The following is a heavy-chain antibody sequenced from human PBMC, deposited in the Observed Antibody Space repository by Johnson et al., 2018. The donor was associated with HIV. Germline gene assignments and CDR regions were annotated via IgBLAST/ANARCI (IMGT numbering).Heavy chain of an antibody. D-gene: IGHD5-12*01. J-gene: IGHJ3*02. V-gene: IGHV3-30*02. CDR2: IRYDGSNK. CDR1: GFTFSSYG. CDR3: AKSDSGYDAFDI. Sequence: QVQLVESGGGVVQPGGSLRLSCAASGFTFSSYGMHWVRQAPGKGLEWVAFIRYDGSNKYYVDSVKGRFTISRDNSKNTLYLQMNSLLPEDTAVYYCAKSDSGYDAFDIWGQGTMVTVSS.